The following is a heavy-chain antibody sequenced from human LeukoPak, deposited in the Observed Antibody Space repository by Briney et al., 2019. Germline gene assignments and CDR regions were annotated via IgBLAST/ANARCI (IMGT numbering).Heavy chain of an antibody. CDR1: GYTFTSYW. CDR2: IYPGDSDT. V-gene: IGHV5-51*01. J-gene: IGHJ4*02. Sequence: RGESLKISCKGSGYTFTSYWIAWVRQMPGKGLEWMGIIYPGDSDTRYSPSFQGQVTFSADKSISTAYLQWSSLKASDTAMYYCARLLLWFGEYRQFDYWGQGALVTVSS. D-gene: IGHD3-10*01. CDR3: ARLLLWFGEYRQFDY.